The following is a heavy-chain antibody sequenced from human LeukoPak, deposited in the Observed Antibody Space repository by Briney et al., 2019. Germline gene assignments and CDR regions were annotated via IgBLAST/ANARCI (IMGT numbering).Heavy chain of an antibody. J-gene: IGHJ2*01. V-gene: IGHV4-4*07. CDR2: IYTSGST. D-gene: IGHD1-14*01. CDR1: GGSISSYY. CDR3: ARDSRSTGFDWYFDL. Sequence: SETLSLTCTVSGGSISSYYWSWIRQPAGKGLEGIGRIYTSGSTNYNPSLKSRVTMSVDTSKNQFSLKLSSVTAADTAVYYCARDSRSTGFDWYFDLWGRGTLVTVSS.